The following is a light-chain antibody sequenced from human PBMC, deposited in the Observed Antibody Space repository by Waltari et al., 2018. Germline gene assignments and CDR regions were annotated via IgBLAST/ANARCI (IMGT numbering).Light chain of an antibody. J-gene: IGLJ3*02. CDR1: SGSLSTTSY. Sequence: QTVVTQEPSLSVSPGGTVTLTCALSSGSLSTTSYATWYQQTPGQAPRTLVYKANPRPSGCPDRCSGSILGNTAALTITGAQADDESDYYCALYMGSGIWVFGGGTRLTVL. CDR3: ALYMGSGIWV. V-gene: IGLV8-61*01. CDR2: KAN.